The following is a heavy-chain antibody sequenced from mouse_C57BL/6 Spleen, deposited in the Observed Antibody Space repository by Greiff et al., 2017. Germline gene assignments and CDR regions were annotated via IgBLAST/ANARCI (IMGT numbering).Heavy chain of an antibody. CDR3: ARGGKFFDLYFDV. CDR1: GYTFTGYW. D-gene: IGHD2-1*01. V-gene: IGHV1-9*01. Sequence: VQLQQSGAELMKPGASVKLSCKATGYTFTGYWIEWVKQRPGHGLEWIGEILPGSGSTNYNQKFKGQATFTADPSSNTAYMQLSSLTTEDSAIYYCARGGKFFDLYFDVWGTGTTVTVSS. CDR2: ILPGSGST. J-gene: IGHJ1*03.